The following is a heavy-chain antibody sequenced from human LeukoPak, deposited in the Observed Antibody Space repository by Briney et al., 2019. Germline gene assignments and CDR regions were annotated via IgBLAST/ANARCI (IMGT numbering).Heavy chain of an antibody. CDR2: IIPIFGTA. V-gene: IGHV1-69*13. J-gene: IGHJ4*02. CDR3: ARDPTSDTKGY. D-gene: IGHD1-1*01. CDR1: GGTFSTYA. Sequence: GASVKVSCKASGGTFSTYAISWVRQAPGQGLEWMGGIIPIFGTANYAQKFQGRVTITADESTSTASMELSSLRSEDTAVYYCARDPTSDTKGYWGQGTLVTVSS.